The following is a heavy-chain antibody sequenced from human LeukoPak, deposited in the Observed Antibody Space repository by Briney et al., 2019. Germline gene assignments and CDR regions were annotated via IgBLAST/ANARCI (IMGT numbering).Heavy chain of an antibody. V-gene: IGHV3-23*01. CDR2: ISGSGGSA. J-gene: IGHJ3*02. CDR1: GFTSRSYA. D-gene: IGHD3-3*02. Sequence: PGGSLRLSCAASGFTSRSYAMSWVRQAPGKGLEWVSAISGSGGSADYADAVTGRFTISRDNSKNTLYLQMNSLRAEDAALYYCARGSIRGAFDIWGQGTMVTVSS. CDR3: ARGSIRGAFDI.